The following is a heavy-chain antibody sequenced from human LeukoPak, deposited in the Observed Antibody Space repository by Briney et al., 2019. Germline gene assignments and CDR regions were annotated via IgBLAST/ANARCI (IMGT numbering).Heavy chain of an antibody. D-gene: IGHD4-23*01. V-gene: IGHV4-34*01. CDR2: INHSGST. CDR3: AIGQTPVVTASFDY. CDR1: GGSFSGYY. J-gene: IGHJ4*02. Sequence: SETLSLTCAVSGGSFSGYYWSCIRQPPGKGLEWIGGINHSGSTYYNPSLKSRVTRSLDTSQTHYSRKLSSVTPANTAVYYCAIGQTPVVTASFDYWGQGTMVTVSS.